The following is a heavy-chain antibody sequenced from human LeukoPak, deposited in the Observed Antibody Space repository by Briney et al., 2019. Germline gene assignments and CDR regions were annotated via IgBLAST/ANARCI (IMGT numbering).Heavy chain of an antibody. J-gene: IGHJ4*02. CDR3: ARDFDGDYGAR. CDR2: IYYTGTT. Sequence: PSETLSLTCSVSGDSMTGYYWSWLRQPPGKGLEWIGYIYYTGTTNYNPSLKSRVTISVDTSKNQFSLRLTSVTAADTAVYFCARDFDGDYGARWGQGILVSVSP. V-gene: IGHV4-59*01. CDR1: GDSMTGYY. D-gene: IGHD4-17*01.